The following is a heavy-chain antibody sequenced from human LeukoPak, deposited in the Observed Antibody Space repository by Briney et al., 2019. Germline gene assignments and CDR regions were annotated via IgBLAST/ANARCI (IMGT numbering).Heavy chain of an antibody. CDR2: IKRDGSER. D-gene: IGHD1-1*01. Sequence: PGGSLRLSCAVSGFTFGNYWMSWVRQTPGQGPEWVANIKRDGSERYYVDSVKGRSTISRDNAKSSLFLEMSSLRVEDTAVYYCARTTSFMFYYWGQGTLVTVSS. V-gene: IGHV3-7*03. CDR1: GFTFGNYW. J-gene: IGHJ4*02. CDR3: ARTTSFMFYY.